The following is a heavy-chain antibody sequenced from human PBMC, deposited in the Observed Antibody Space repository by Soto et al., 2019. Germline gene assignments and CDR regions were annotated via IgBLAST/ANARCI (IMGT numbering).Heavy chain of an antibody. J-gene: IGHJ5*02. CDR3: AKDYLRRAQS. CDR2: ISGSGST. Sequence: EVQLLESGGGLEQPGGSLRLYCAASGFTFSDYGMSWVRQAPGKGLEWVSAISGSGSTFYADSVKGRFTISRDNSKNTLYLQINSLRAEDTAVYYCAKDYLRRAQSWGQGTLVTVSS. CDR1: GFTFSDYG. D-gene: IGHD3-16*02. V-gene: IGHV3-23*01.